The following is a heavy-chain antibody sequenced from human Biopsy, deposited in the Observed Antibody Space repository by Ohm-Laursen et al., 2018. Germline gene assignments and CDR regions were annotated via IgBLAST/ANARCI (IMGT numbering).Heavy chain of an antibody. J-gene: IGHJ6*02. CDR2: IHHSGST. CDR1: GVSITAYY. CDR3: ARMDCSGGSCHYYSYGMDV. Sequence: SQTLSLTCTASGVSITAYYWSWIRQPPGKGLECIGNIHHSGSTNYNPSLKSRLTISVDTSKNQFSLKRSSVPAADTAVYYCARMDCSGGSCHYYSYGMDVWGQGTTVTVSS. V-gene: IGHV4-4*09. D-gene: IGHD2-15*01.